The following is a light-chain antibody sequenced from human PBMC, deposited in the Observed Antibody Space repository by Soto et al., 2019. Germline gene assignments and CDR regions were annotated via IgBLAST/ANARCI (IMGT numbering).Light chain of an antibody. CDR1: QSVSSY. V-gene: IGKV3-11*01. Sequence: EIVFTPSPATLSLSPGERATLSGRASQSVSSYLAWYQQKPGQAPRLLIYDASNRATGIPARFRGGGSGTDFTLTISSLEPEELAVYYCQQRSNWHITFGQGTRLEIK. J-gene: IGKJ5*01. CDR2: DAS. CDR3: QQRSNWHIT.